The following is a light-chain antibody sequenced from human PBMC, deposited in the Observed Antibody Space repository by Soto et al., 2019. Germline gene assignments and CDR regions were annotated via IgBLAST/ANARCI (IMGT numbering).Light chain of an antibody. Sequence: IVMTQSPAALSVSPGDSATLSCRASQIVNTNVAWYQQRPGQAPRLLIFAASTRATGVAARFSGSGSGTKFTLTVDSLQSEDFAVYYCQQYNSWPLTFGGGTKVEIK. V-gene: IGKV3-15*01. CDR2: AAS. CDR3: QQYNSWPLT. J-gene: IGKJ4*01. CDR1: QIVNTN.